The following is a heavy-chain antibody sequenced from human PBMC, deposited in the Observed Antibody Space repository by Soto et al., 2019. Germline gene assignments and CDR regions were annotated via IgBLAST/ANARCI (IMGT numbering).Heavy chain of an antibody. Sequence: SVKVSCKASGGTFSSYAISWVRQAPGQGLEWMGGIIPIFGTANYAQKFQGRVTITADKSTSTAYMELSSLRSEDTAVYYCAKVRYSSPMGYYYGMDVWGQGTTVTVSS. D-gene: IGHD6-19*01. CDR3: AKVRYSSPMGYYYGMDV. V-gene: IGHV1-69*06. J-gene: IGHJ6*02. CDR1: GGTFSSYA. CDR2: IIPIFGTA.